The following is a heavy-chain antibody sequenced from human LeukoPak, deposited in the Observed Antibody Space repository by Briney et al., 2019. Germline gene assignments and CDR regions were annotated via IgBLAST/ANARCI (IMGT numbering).Heavy chain of an antibody. Sequence: PSETLSLTCTVSGGSISSYYWSWIRQPPGKGLEWIGYIYYSGNTNYNPSLKSRVTISVDTSKNQFSLKLRSVTAADTAVYYCAKSVPRYSGYGPEYFDYWGQGTLVTVSS. CDR1: GGSISSYY. CDR2: IYYSGNT. J-gene: IGHJ4*02. CDR3: AKSVPRYSGYGPEYFDY. V-gene: IGHV4-59*01. D-gene: IGHD5-12*01.